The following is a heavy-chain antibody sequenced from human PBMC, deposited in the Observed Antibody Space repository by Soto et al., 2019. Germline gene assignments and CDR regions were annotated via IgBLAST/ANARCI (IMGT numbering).Heavy chain of an antibody. CDR2: ISSSSSYI. Sequence: LRLSCAASGFTFSSYSMNWVRQAPGKGLEWVSSISSSSSYIYYADSVKGRFTISRDNAKNSLYLQMNSLRAEDTAVYYCARYYDILTGYYNNYFDYWGQGTLVTVSS. CDR3: ARYYDILTGYYNNYFDY. D-gene: IGHD3-9*01. J-gene: IGHJ4*02. V-gene: IGHV3-21*01. CDR1: GFTFSSYS.